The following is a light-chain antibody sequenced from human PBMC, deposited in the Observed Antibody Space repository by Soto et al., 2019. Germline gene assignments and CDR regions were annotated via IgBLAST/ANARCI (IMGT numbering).Light chain of an antibody. Sequence: SSELTQPPSVSVSPGQTASITCSGDKLGDKYACWYQQKPGQSPVLVIYQDSKRPSGIPERFSGSNSGNTATLTISGTQAMDEADYYCQAWDSSPWGVFGGGTKLTVL. CDR2: QDS. CDR1: KLGDKY. CDR3: QAWDSSPWGV. J-gene: IGLJ2*01. V-gene: IGLV3-1*01.